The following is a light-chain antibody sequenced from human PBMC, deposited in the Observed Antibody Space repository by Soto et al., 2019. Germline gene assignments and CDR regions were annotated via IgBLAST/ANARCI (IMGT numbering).Light chain of an antibody. J-gene: IGLJ1*01. CDR2: DVS. V-gene: IGLV2-11*01. CDR1: SSDVGGYNY. Sequence: QSALTQPRSVSGSPGQSVTISCTGTSSDVGGYNYVSWYQQHPGKAPKLMIYDVSKRPSGVPDRFSGSKSGTSASLAITGLQADDEADYYCQSYDNSLSAYVFGTGTQLTVL. CDR3: QSYDNSLSAYV.